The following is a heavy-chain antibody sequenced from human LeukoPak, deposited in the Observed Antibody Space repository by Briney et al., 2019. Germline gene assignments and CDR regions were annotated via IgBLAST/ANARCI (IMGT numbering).Heavy chain of an antibody. CDR1: GFTFSSYW. Sequence: GGSLRLSCAASGFTFSSYWMSWVRQAPGKGLEWVANIKQDGSEKYYVDSVKGRFTISRDNAKNSLYLQMNSLRAEDTAVYYCARQPFLTIFGVVIGGYFDYWGQGTLVTVCS. D-gene: IGHD3-3*01. CDR3: ARQPFLTIFGVVIGGYFDY. CDR2: IKQDGSEK. V-gene: IGHV3-7*01. J-gene: IGHJ4*02.